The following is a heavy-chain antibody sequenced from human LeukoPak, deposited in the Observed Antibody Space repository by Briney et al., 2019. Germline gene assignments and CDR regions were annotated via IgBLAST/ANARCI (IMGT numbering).Heavy chain of an antibody. D-gene: IGHD1-26*01. Sequence: GGSLRLSCAASGFTFSDYYMSWIRQAPGKGLEWISYISSSGNTIYYADSVKGRFTISRDNAKNSLYLQMNSLRAEDTAVYYCARSTRRDSEIALAEYFQHWGQGTLVTVSS. J-gene: IGHJ1*01. CDR2: ISSSGNTI. CDR3: ARSTRRDSEIALAEYFQH. CDR1: GFTFSDYY. V-gene: IGHV3-11*01.